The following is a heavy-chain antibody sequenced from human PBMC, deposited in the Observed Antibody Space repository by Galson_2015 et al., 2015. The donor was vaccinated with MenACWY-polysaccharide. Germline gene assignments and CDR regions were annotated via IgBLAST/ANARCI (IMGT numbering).Heavy chain of an antibody. J-gene: IGHJ4*02. CDR3: ARGGQYDIVTGYNYYFDY. V-gene: IGHV3-66*01. Sequence: LILSCAASGFTVSDNYMSWVRQAPGKGLEWVAVIYNDATTHYADSVKGRFTISRDNSKNTVYLQMNTLRAEDTAVYNCARGGQYDIVTGYNYYFDYWGQGTLVTVSS. CDR2: IYNDATT. D-gene: IGHD3-9*01. CDR1: GFTVSDNY.